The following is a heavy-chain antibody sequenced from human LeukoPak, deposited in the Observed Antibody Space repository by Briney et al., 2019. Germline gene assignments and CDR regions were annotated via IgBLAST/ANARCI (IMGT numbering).Heavy chain of an antibody. CDR2: INWNGGST. D-gene: IGHD6-19*01. V-gene: IGHV3-20*04. CDR1: GFTFTNHW. J-gene: IGHJ3*02. Sequence: GGSLRLSCAASGFTFTNHWMHWVRQAPGKGLEWVSGINWNGGSTGYADSVKGRFTISRDNAKNSLYLQMNSLRAEDTALYYCARDWPWLAYDAFDIWGQGTMVTVSS. CDR3: ARDWPWLAYDAFDI.